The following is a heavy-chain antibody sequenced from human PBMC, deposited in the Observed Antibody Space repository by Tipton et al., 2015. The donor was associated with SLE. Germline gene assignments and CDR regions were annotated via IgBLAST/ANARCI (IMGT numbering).Heavy chain of an antibody. CDR2: VYYTGST. D-gene: IGHD2-21*01. CDR3: ARDCDWGPLGY. Sequence: LRLSCSVSGGSIKNYYWSWIRQPPGKGLEWIGHVYYTGSTDYNPSLESRVTISVDTSRNHLSLKLSSVTAADTAVYYCARDCDWGPLGYWGQGTLVTVSS. CDR1: GGSIKNYY. J-gene: IGHJ4*02. V-gene: IGHV4-59*12.